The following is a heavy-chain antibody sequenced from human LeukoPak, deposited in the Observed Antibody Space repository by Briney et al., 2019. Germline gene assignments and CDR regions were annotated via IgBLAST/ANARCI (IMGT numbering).Heavy chain of an antibody. Sequence: SETLSLTCTVSGDSISTSNSYWGWIRQPPGKGLEWIGSIYYSGNTYYNASLKSRVTISVDTSKNQFSLKLSSVTAADTAVYYCARVRPPKPNDFWSGYYQGNWFDPWGQGTLVIVSS. V-gene: IGHV4-39*01. CDR3: ARVRPPKPNDFWSGYYQGNWFDP. CDR2: IYYSGNT. CDR1: GDSISTSNSY. J-gene: IGHJ5*02. D-gene: IGHD3-3*01.